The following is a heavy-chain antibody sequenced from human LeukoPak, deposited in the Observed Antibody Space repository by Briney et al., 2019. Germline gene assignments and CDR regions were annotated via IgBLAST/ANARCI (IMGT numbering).Heavy chain of an antibody. CDR2: ISYDGSNK. J-gene: IGHJ4*02. D-gene: IGHD1-20*01. CDR1: GFTFSSYA. Sequence: PGGSLRLSCAASGFTFSSYAMHWVRQAPGKGLEWVAVISYDGSNKYYADSVKGRFTISRDNSKNTLYPQMNSLRAEDTAVYYCARDHNWAFDYWGQGTLVAVSS. CDR3: ARDHNWAFDY. V-gene: IGHV3-30-3*01.